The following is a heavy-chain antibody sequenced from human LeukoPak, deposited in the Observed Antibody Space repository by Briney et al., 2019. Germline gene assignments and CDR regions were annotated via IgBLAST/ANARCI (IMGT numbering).Heavy chain of an antibody. CDR1: GGSFSGYY. J-gene: IGHJ4*02. CDR3: ARVGYCSSTSCYLFDY. D-gene: IGHD2-2*03. V-gene: IGHV4-34*01. CDR2: INHSGST. Sequence: KTSETLSLTCAVYGGSFSGYYWSWIRQPPGKGLEWIGEINHSGSTNYNPSLKSRVTISVDTSKNQFSLKLSSVTAADTAVYNCARVGYCSSTSCYLFDYWGQGTLVTVSS.